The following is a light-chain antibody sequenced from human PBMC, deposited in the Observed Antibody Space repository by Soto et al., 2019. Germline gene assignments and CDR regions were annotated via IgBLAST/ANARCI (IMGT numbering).Light chain of an antibody. J-gene: IGKJ3*01. CDR2: RAS. CDR1: QSISSW. Sequence: DIQMTQSPSTLSASVGDRVTITCRASQSISSWLAWYQQKPGKAPKLLIYRASSLESGVPPRFSGSGSGSEFTLTISSLQPDDFATYYYQHYDTSSGTFGPGTEVDIK. V-gene: IGKV1-5*03. CDR3: QHYDTSSGT.